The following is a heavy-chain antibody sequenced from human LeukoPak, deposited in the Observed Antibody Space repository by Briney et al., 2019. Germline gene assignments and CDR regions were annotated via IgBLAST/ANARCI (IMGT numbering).Heavy chain of an antibody. D-gene: IGHD7-27*01. CDR2: ISNSGTSI. J-gene: IGHJ4*02. V-gene: IGHV3-21*05. CDR1: GFTFSSYW. CDR3: GRGHWGLDY. Sequence: GGSLRLSCAASGFTFSSYWMSWVRQAPGKGLEWVSYISNSGTSIFYADSVKGRFTTPRDNAKSSLYLQMNSLSAEDTAVYYCGRGHWGLDYWGQGALVTVSS.